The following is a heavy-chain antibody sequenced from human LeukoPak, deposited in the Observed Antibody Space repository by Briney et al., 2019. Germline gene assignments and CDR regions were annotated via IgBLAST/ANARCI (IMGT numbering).Heavy chain of an antibody. CDR1: GYTFKNYD. CDR2: IIPIFGTA. CDR3: AEEGGLDY. Sequence: ASVKVSCKASGYTFKNYDINWVRQAPGQGLEWMGRIIPIFGTANYAQKFQGRVTITTDESTSTAYMELSSLRSEDTAVYYCAEEGGLDYWGQGTLVTVSS. V-gene: IGHV1-69*05. D-gene: IGHD3-16*01. J-gene: IGHJ4*02.